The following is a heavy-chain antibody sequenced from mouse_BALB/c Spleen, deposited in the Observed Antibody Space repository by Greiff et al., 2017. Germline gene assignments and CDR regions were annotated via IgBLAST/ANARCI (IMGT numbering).Heavy chain of an antibody. V-gene: IGHV1-5*01. CDR1: GYSFTSYW. D-gene: IGHD2-4*01. CDR3: TRSRLVYDYDGVDY. CDR2: IYPGNSDT. J-gene: IGHJ2*01. Sequence: EVQLQQSGTVLARPGASVKMSCKASGYSFTSYWMHWVKQRPGQGLEWIGAIYPGNSDTSYNQKFKGKAKLTAVTSASTAYMELSSLTNEDSAVYYCTRSRLVYDYDGVDYWGQGTTLTVSS.